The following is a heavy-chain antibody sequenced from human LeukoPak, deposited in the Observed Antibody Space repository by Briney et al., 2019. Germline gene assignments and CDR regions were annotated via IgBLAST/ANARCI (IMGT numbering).Heavy chain of an antibody. V-gene: IGHV4-4*02. Sequence: SGTLSLTCGVSGGSITITNYWTWVRQPPGKGLEWIGEVNLQGSTNYNPSLMGRVAISVDTSENHISLQLTSVTAVDTAVYYCAREGGPYRPLDYSGQGTLVTVSS. CDR3: AREGGPYRPLDY. J-gene: IGHJ4*02. CDR1: GGSITITNY. CDR2: VNLQGST.